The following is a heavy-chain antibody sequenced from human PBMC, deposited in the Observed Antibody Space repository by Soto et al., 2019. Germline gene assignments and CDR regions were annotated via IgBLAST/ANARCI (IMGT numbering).Heavy chain of an antibody. Sequence: QVQLVQSGAEVKKPGASVKVSCKASGYTFTGYYMHWGRQAPGQGLEWMGWIKPNSGGTNYAQKFQGRVTMTRDTSISTAYMELSRLRSDDTAVYYCARDDITGTPNGFDPWGQGTMVTVSS. D-gene: IGHD1-7*01. V-gene: IGHV1-2*02. CDR2: IKPNSGGT. CDR1: GYTFTGYY. J-gene: IGHJ5*02. CDR3: ARDDITGTPNGFDP.